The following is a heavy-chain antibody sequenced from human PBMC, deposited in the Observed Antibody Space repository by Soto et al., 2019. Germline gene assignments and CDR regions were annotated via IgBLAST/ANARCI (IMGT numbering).Heavy chain of an antibody. J-gene: IGHJ6*02. CDR3: ARGHYRYAMDV. CDR2: IYHSGST. CDR1: GGSIITGGYS. V-gene: IGHV4-30-2*01. Sequence: PSETLSLTCDVSGGSIITGGYSWNWIRQPPGKGLEWVGYIYHSGSTYDNPSLKSRVTMSVNRSKNQFSLNLTSVTAADTAVYFCARGHYRYAMDVWGQGTTVTVSS.